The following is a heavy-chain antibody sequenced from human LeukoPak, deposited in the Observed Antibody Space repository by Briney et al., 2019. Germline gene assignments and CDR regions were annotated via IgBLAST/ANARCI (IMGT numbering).Heavy chain of an antibody. CDR2: IYYSGST. J-gene: IGHJ6*02. Sequence: SETLFLTCTVSGGSISSSSYYWGWIRQPPGKGLEWIGSIYYSGSTYYNPSLKSRVTISVDTSKNQFSLKLSSVTAADTAVYYCAREGLYSGSYYYYYGMDVWGQGTTVTVSS. V-gene: IGHV4-39*07. D-gene: IGHD1-26*01. CDR3: AREGLYSGSYYYYYGMDV. CDR1: GGSISSSSYY.